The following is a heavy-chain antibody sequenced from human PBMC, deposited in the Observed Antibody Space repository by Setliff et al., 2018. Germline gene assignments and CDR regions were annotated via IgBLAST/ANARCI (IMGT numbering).Heavy chain of an antibody. CDR3: ARGGTYRYFDY. Sequence: SETLSLTCTVSGDSISDASIMAWIRQPPGKGLEFIGYVFYNGAAKYDPSLKSRVTMSVDTSKTQFSLKLNSMTTADTAVYYCARGGTYRYFDYWGQGALVTVSS. CDR1: GDSISDAS. V-gene: IGHV4-59*01. CDR2: VFYNGAA. J-gene: IGHJ4*02.